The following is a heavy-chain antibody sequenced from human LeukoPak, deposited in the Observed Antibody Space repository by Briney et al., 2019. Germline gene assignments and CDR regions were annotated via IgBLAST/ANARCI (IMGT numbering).Heavy chain of an antibody. V-gene: IGHV3-7*03. D-gene: IGHD1-1*01. CDR3: AREGLSAYWKTPGVEY. Sequence: GGSLRLSCAASGFTFSIYWMTWVRQAPGKGLEWVANIKQDGSEKYYVDSVKGRFTISRDNAKNSLYLQMNSLRAEDTAVYYCAREGLSAYWKTPGVEYWGQGTLVTVSS. CDR1: GFTFSIYW. J-gene: IGHJ4*02. CDR2: IKQDGSEK.